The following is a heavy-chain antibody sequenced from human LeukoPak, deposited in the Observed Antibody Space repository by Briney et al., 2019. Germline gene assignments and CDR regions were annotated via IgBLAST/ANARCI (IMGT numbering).Heavy chain of an antibody. J-gene: IGHJ4*02. V-gene: IGHV4-31*03. Sequence: SSETLSLTCTVSGGSISRGGYYWSWIRQHPGKGLEWIGYIYYSGSTYYNPSLKSRVTISVDTSKNQFSLKLSSVTAADTAVYYCARLLPIVVPTFGYFDYWGQGTLVTVSS. D-gene: IGHD3-22*01. CDR1: GGSISRGGYY. CDR2: IYYSGST. CDR3: ARLLPIVVPTFGYFDY.